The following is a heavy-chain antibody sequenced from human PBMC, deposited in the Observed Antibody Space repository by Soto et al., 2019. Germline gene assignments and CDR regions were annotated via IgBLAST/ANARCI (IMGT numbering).Heavy chain of an antibody. Sequence: SETLSLTCAVSGGSISSGAYSRSWIRQPPGKGLEWIGCIFHSGTTYYNPSLKSRVTISVDRSKDQFSLKLSSVTAADTAVYYCARVSGYYGSGPTSNRFDPWGQGTRVTVSS. CDR3: ARVSGYYGSGPTSNRFDP. CDR2: IFHSGTT. V-gene: IGHV4-30-2*01. CDR1: GGSISSGAYS. D-gene: IGHD3-10*01. J-gene: IGHJ5*02.